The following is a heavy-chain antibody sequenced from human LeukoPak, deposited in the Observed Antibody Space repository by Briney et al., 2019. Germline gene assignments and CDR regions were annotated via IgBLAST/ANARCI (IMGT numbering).Heavy chain of an antibody. Sequence: GASVKVSCKASGYTFTGYYMHWVRQAPGQGLEWMGWINPNSGGTNYAQKFQGRVTMTRDTSISAAYMELSSLRSEDTAVYYCARERGAGGTGLDYWGQGTLVTVSS. D-gene: IGHD1-1*01. J-gene: IGHJ4*02. V-gene: IGHV1-2*02. CDR3: ARERGAGGTGLDY. CDR2: INPNSGGT. CDR1: GYTFTGYY.